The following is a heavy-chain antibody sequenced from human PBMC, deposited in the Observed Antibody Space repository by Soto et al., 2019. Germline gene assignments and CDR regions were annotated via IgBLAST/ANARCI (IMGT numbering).Heavy chain of an antibody. Sequence: ASVKVSCKASGFTFINSAIQWVRQARGQRLEWMGWINAYNGNIKYAQKVQGRVIMTTDTSTSTAYMELRSLRSYDTAVYYCARDPALGGPFDYWGQGTLVTVSS. CDR1: GFTFINSA. D-gene: IGHD3-16*01. CDR2: INAYNGNI. J-gene: IGHJ4*02. CDR3: ARDPALGGPFDY. V-gene: IGHV1-18*01.